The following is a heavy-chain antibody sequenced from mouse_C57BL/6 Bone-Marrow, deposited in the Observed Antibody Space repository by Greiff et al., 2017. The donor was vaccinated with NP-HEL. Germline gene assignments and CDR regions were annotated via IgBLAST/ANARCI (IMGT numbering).Heavy chain of an antibody. CDR1: GYTFTSYW. J-gene: IGHJ3*01. V-gene: IGHV1-64*01. D-gene: IGHD3-2*02. CDR2: IHPHSGST. CDR3: APRQLRLLFAY. Sequence: VQLQQPGAELVKPGASVKLSCKASGYTFTSYWMHWVKQRPGQGLEWIGMIHPHSGSTNYNAKFKSQATLTVAKSSRTAYMRLSSQTSEDAAVYYSAPRQLRLLFAYWGQGTPVTVSS.